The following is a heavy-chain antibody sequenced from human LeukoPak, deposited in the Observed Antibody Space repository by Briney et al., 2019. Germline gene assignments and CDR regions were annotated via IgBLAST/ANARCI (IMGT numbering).Heavy chain of an antibody. V-gene: IGHV4-34*01. CDR2: INHSGST. J-gene: IGHJ6*03. Sequence: SETLSLTCAVYGGSFSGYYWSWIRQPPGKGLEWIGEINHSGSTNYNPSLKSRVTISVDTSKNQFSLKLSSVTAADTAVYYCARRGRITLFGVVPDYMDVWGKGTTVTVSS. CDR3: ARRGRITLFGVVPDYMDV. D-gene: IGHD3-3*01. CDR1: GGSFSGYY.